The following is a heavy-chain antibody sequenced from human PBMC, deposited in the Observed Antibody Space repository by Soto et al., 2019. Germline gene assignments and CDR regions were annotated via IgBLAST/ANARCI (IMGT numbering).Heavy chain of an antibody. J-gene: IGHJ4*02. V-gene: IGHV3-23*01. CDR3: AKKDRLYGVAVAFDS. CDR2: ISGDGVSK. CDR1: GISFSDYA. D-gene: IGHD6-19*01. Sequence: PGGSLRLSCAASGISFSDYAMSWVRQAPGKGLEWISAISGDGVSKLYADSVRGRCTISRDNGANTLYLQMNSLRTEDTALYYCAKKDRLYGVAVAFDSWGQGTLVTVSS.